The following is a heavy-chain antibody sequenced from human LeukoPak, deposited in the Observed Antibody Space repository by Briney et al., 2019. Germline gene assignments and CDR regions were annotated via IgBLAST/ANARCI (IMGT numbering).Heavy chain of an antibody. D-gene: IGHD6-6*01. V-gene: IGHV1-24*01. CDR3: ATDLSSSFAFGI. J-gene: IGHJ3*02. Sequence: ASVKVSCKVSGYTLTELSMHWVRQAPGKGLEWMGGFDPEDGETIYAQKFQGRVTMTEDTSTDTAYMELSSLRSEDTAVYYCATDLSSSFAFGIWGQGTMVTVSS. CDR2: FDPEDGET. CDR1: GYTLTELS.